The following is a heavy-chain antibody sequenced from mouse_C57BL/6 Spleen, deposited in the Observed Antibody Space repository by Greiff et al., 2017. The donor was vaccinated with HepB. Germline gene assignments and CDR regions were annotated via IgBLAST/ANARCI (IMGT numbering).Heavy chain of an antibody. Sequence: EVKVVESGGGLVKPGGSLKLSCAASGFTFSDYGMHWVRQAPEKGLEWVAYISSGSSTIYYADTVKGRFTISRDNAKNTLFLQMTSLRSEDTAMYYCARKDYGSSYSYYAMDYWGQGTSVTVSS. CDR2: ISSGSSTI. CDR1: GFTFSDYG. J-gene: IGHJ4*01. CDR3: ARKDYGSSYSYYAMDY. V-gene: IGHV5-17*01. D-gene: IGHD1-1*02.